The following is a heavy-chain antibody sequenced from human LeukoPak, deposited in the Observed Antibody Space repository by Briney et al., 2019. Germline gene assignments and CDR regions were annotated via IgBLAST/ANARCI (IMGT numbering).Heavy chain of an antibody. D-gene: IGHD3-22*01. CDR2: IYYSGST. J-gene: IGHJ6*02. CDR1: GGSISSGGHY. Sequence: SETLSLTCTVSGGSISSGGHYWSWIRQHPGKGLEWIGYIYYSGSTYYNPSLKSRVTISVDTSKNQFSLKLSSVTAADTAVYYCARTQGDSRPYYGMDVWGQGTTVTVSS. V-gene: IGHV4-31*03. CDR3: ARTQGDSRPYYGMDV.